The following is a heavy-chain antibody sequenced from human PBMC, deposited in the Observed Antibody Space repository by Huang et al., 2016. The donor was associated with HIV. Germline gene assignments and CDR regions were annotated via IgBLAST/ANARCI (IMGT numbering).Heavy chain of an antibody. CDR3: ARTAYSYGFRQGYNWFDP. Sequence: QVLLVQSGAEVRKPGSSVKVSCTAFGGTFSSYAISWVRQAPGQGLGWMGWVIPIVGTATYTPKFQGRVTITVDESTNTGYMELTRLTSEDTAVYYCARTAYSYGFRQGYNWFDPWGQGTPVTVSS. J-gene: IGHJ5*02. D-gene: IGHD5-18*01. CDR2: VIPIVGTA. V-gene: IGHV1-69*13. CDR1: GGTFSSYA.